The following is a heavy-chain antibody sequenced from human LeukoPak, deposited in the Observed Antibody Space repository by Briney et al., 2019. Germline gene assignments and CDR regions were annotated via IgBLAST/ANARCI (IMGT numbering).Heavy chain of an antibody. CDR3: AKSRNWNDVYYYYGMDV. V-gene: IGHV3-23*01. CDR2: ISGSGGSR. CDR1: GFSFGTF. D-gene: IGHD1-1*01. Sequence: GGSLRLSCGGSGFSFGTFINWVRQAPGKGLEWVSGISGSGGSRYFADSVKGRFVISRDNSKNTVYLQMNSLRAEDTALYYCAKSRNWNDVYYYYGMDVWGQGTTVTVSS. J-gene: IGHJ6*02.